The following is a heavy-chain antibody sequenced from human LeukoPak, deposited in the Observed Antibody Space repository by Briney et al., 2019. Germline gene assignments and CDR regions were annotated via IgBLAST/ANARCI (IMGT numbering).Heavy chain of an antibody. CDR3: ARGGGYPQGYCSSTSCYPDY. CDR2: ISYDGSNK. V-gene: IGHV3-30-3*01. D-gene: IGHD2-2*01. J-gene: IGHJ4*02. Sequence: GGSLRLSCAASGFTFSSYAMHWVRQAPGKGLEWVAVISYDGSNKYYADSVKGRFTISRDNSKNTLYLQMNSLRAEDTAVYYCARGGGYPQGYCSSTSCYPDYWGQGTLVTVSS. CDR1: GFTFSSYA.